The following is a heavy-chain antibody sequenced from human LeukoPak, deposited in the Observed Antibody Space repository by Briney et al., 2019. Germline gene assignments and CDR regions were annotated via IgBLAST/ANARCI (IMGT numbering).Heavy chain of an antibody. CDR2: ISYDGSNK. CDR1: GFTFSSYG. CDR3: AKDPHN. Sequence: PGGSLRLSCAASGFTFSSYGMHWVRQAPGKGLEWVAVISYDGSNKYYADSVKGRFTISRDNSKNTLYLQMNRLRAEDTAVYYCAKDPHNWGQGTLVTVSS. V-gene: IGHV3-30*18. J-gene: IGHJ1*01.